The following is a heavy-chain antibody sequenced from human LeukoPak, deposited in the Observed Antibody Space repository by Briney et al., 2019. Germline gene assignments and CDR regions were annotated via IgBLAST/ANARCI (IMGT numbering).Heavy chain of an antibody. Sequence: PGGSLRLSCAASGFTFSSYAMSWVRQAPGKGLEWVSAISGSGGSTYYADSVKGRFTISRDNSKNTLYLQMNSLRAEDTAMYYCARTRYDYFWGSYRSRSRWEGVDYWGQGTLVTVSS. V-gene: IGHV3-23*01. D-gene: IGHD3-16*02. CDR1: GFTFSSYA. J-gene: IGHJ4*02. CDR2: ISGSGGST. CDR3: ARTRYDYFWGSYRSRSRWEGVDY.